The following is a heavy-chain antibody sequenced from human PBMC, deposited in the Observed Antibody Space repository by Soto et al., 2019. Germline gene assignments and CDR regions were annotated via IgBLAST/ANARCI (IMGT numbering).Heavy chain of an antibody. CDR3: ARDLRFGRGGSGGINWFDP. V-gene: IGHV4-31*03. CDR1: GGSISSGGYY. CDR2: IYYSGST. D-gene: IGHD3-10*01. J-gene: IGHJ5*02. Sequence: SETLSLTCTVSGGSISSGGYYWSWIRQHPGKGLEWIGYIYYSGSTYYNPSLKSRVTISVDTSKNQFSLKLSSVTAADTAVYYCARDLRFGRGGSGGINWFDPWGQGTLVTVSS.